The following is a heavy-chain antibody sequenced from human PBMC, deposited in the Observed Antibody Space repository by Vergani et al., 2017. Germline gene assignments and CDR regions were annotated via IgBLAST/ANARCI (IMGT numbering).Heavy chain of an antibody. V-gene: IGHV1-69*08. D-gene: IGHD2-21*02. CDR2: IIPVLGKT. CDR1: GATFRSNT. J-gene: IGHJ6*02. CDR3: ARDPRGYGGDPEDYYYGMDV. Sequence: QVQLVQSGAEVKKPGSSVKVSCKASGATFRSNTISWVRQVPGQGLEWMGRIIPVLGKTNYAQDFQGSLTITADTSTSTAYMELTSLSSQDTAVYYCARDPRGYGGDPEDYYYGMDVWGQGTTVTVSS.